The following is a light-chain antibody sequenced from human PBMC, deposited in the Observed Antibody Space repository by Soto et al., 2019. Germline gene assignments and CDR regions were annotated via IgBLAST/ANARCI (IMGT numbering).Light chain of an antibody. CDR3: QQYHGYSLT. V-gene: IGKV1-5*01. CDR2: DAS. J-gene: IGKJ1*01. Sequence: DIQMTQSPSTLSASVGDRVTITCRASQTISFSLAWYQQKPGKAPKLLIYDASTLQSGVPSRFSGSESGTELIITISGLQPDDFETYYCQQYHGYSLTFGQGTKVDIK. CDR1: QTISFS.